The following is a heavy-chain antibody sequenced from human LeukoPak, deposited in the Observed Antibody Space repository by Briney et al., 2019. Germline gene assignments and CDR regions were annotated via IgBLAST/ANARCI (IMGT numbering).Heavy chain of an antibody. D-gene: IGHD3-22*01. V-gene: IGHV3-21*01. CDR1: GFTFSSYS. CDR2: ISSSSSYI. CDR3: ARPQYYDSSGYPFYYYYGMDV. Sequence: PGGSLRLSCAASGFTFSSYSMNWVRQAPGKGLEWVSSISSSSSYIYYADSVKGRFTISRDNAKNSLYLQMNSLRAEDTAVYYCARPQYYDSSGYPFYYYYGMDVWGQGTTVTVSS. J-gene: IGHJ6*02.